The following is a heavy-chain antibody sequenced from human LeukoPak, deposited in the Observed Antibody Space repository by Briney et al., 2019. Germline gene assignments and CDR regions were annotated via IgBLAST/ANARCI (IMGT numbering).Heavy chain of an antibody. J-gene: IGHJ4*02. CDR1: GGSISSYY. V-gene: IGHV4-59*01. CDR2: IYYSGST. Sequence: SETLSLTCTVSGGSISSYYWSWIRQPPGKGLEWIGYIYYSGSTNYNPSLKSRVTISVDTSKNQFSLKLSSVTAADTAVYYCARVHSSSWYPVENYFDYWGQGTLVTVSS. CDR3: ARVHSSSWYPVENYFDY. D-gene: IGHD6-13*01.